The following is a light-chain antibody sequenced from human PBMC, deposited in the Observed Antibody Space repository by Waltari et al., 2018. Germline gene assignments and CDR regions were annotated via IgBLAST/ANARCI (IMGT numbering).Light chain of an antibody. CDR1: SSDVGGYNY. CDR3: SSYRRSDIVV. J-gene: IGLJ2*01. V-gene: IGLV2-14*03. CDR2: DVN. Sequence: QSALTQPASVSGSPGQSLTISCTGPSSDVGGYNYVSWYQHHPGKAPKIMIYDVNDRPSGVSNRFSGSKSGNTASLTISGLQAEDEADYYCSSYRRSDIVVFGGGTKLTVL.